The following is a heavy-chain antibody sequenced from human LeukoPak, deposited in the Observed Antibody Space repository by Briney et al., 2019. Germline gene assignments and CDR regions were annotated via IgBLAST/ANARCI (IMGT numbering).Heavy chain of an antibody. V-gene: IGHV4-31*03. J-gene: IGHJ4*02. D-gene: IGHD4-17*01. Sequence: KPSQTLSLTCTVSGGSISSGGYYWSWIRQHPGKGLEWIGYIYYSGSTYYNPSLKSRVTISVDTSKNQFSLKLRSVTAADTAVYYCARDNHDYGDYALDYWGQGTLVTVSS. CDR2: IYYSGST. CDR1: GGSISSGGYY. CDR3: ARDNHDYGDYALDY.